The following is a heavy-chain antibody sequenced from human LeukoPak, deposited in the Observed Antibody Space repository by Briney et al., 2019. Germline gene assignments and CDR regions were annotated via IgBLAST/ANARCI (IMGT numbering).Heavy chain of an antibody. CDR3: ARGDIVVVPAAIPRDAKYYYDY. CDR1: GYSISSGYY. CDR2: IYYSGSA. D-gene: IGHD2-2*01. Sequence: SETLSLTCTVSGYSISSGYYWGWIRQPPGKGLEWIGSIYYSGSAYYNPSLKSRVTISVDTSKNQFSLKLSSVTAADTAVYYCARGDIVVVPAAIPRDAKYYYDYWGQGTLVTVSS. J-gene: IGHJ4*02. V-gene: IGHV4-38-2*02.